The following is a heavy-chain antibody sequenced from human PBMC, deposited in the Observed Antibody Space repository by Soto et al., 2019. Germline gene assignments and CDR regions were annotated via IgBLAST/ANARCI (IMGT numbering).Heavy chain of an antibody. CDR2: IIPILGIA. V-gene: IGHV1-69*04. CDR1: GGTFSSYT. Sequence: ASVKVSCKASGGTFSSYTISWVRQAPGQGLEWMGRIIPILGIANYAQKFQGRVTITADKSTSTAYMELSSLRSEDTAVYYCARDKEVYGWFDPWGQGTLVTVSS. CDR3: ARDKEVYGWFDP. J-gene: IGHJ5*02. D-gene: IGHD2-8*01.